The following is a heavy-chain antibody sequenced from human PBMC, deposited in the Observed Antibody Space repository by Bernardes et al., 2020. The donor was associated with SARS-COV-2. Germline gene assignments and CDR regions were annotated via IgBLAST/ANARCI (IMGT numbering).Heavy chain of an antibody. Sequence: GGSLRLSCAASGFIFSTHSMNWVRQAPGKGLEWVSSISSSSSHTYYADSVKGRFTISRDNTKNSLFLQMNSLRVEDTAVYYCTRDSAPPSDWGYGYYYNGMDVWGQGTTVTVSS. CDR3: TRDSAPPSDWGYGYYYNGMDV. CDR2: ISSSSSHT. V-gene: IGHV3-21*01. J-gene: IGHJ6*02. D-gene: IGHD7-27*01. CDR1: GFIFSTHS.